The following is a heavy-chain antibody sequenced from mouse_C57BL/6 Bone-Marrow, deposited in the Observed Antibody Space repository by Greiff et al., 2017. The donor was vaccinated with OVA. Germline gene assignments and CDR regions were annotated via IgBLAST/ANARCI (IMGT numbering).Heavy chain of an antibody. Sequence: EVQGVESGGGLVKPGGSLKLSCAASGFTFSIYAMSWVRQTPEKRLEWVATISDGGSYTYYPDNVKGRFPISRDNAKNNLYLQMSHLKSEDTAMYYCARGNSGYGWYFDVWGTGTTVTVSS. V-gene: IGHV5-4*01. D-gene: IGHD3-2*02. CDR1: GFTFSIYA. J-gene: IGHJ1*03. CDR2: ISDGGSYT. CDR3: ARGNSGYGWYFDV.